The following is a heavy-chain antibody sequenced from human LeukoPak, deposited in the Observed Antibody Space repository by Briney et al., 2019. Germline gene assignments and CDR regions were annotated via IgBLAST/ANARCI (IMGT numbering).Heavy chain of an antibody. D-gene: IGHD3-10*01. CDR1: GYTFTSYG. CDR2: ISAYNGNT. Sequence: ASVKVSCKASGYTFTSYGITWVRQAPGQGLEWMGWISAYNGNTNYAQKLQGRVTMTTDTSTSTALMELRSLRSDDTAVYYCAREVYYGSGSYYDYYGMDVWGQGTTVTVSS. V-gene: IGHV1-18*01. J-gene: IGHJ6*02. CDR3: AREVYYGSGSYYDYYGMDV.